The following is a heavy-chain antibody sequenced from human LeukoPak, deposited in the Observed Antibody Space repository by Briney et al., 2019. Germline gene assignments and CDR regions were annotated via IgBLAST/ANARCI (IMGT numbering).Heavy chain of an antibody. J-gene: IGHJ4*02. CDR2: IYYRGSA. CDR1: GGSISSYY. Sequence: SETLSLTCTVSGGSISSYYWSWIRQPPGKGLEYIGYIYYRGSANYNPSLKSRVTISVDTSKNQFSLKLNSVTAADTAVYYCAREPLAFDDSSGYPSPFDHWGQGTLVTVSS. V-gene: IGHV4-59*12. D-gene: IGHD3-22*01. CDR3: AREPLAFDDSSGYPSPFDH.